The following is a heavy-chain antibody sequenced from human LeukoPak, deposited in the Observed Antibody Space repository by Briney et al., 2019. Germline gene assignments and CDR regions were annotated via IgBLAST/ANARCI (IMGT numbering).Heavy chain of an antibody. CDR2: ISGSGDTT. V-gene: IGHV3-23*01. CDR1: GFTFSSYA. D-gene: IGHD2-8*01. Sequence: GGSLRLSCAASGFTFSSYAMSWVRQAPGKGLQWVSGISGSGDTTYYADSVKGRFTISRDNSNNTLYLQMNILRAEDTAVYYCAKDYCTINTCSFDSWGQGTLVTVSS. CDR3: AKDYCTINTCSFDS. J-gene: IGHJ4*02.